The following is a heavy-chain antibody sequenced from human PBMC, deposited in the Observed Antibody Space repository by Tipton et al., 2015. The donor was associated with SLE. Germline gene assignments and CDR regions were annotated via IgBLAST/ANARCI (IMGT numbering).Heavy chain of an antibody. J-gene: IGHJ4*02. V-gene: IGHV4-39*01. CDR1: GGSIDNTNYY. D-gene: IGHD5-18*01. CDR3: ATGYSYGYGFEY. Sequence: TLSLTCIVSGGSIDNTNYYWAWIRQVPGKGLEWIGSIHYTGSTYYKPSLRSRVTISVDTSKNQFSLKLSSVTAADMAVYFCATGYSYGYGFEYWGQGTLVTVSS. CDR2: IHYTGST.